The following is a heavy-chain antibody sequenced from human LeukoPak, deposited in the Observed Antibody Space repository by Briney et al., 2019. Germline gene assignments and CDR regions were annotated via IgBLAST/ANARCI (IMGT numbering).Heavy chain of an antibody. CDR1: GFTFSSYE. Sequence: GGSLRLSCAASGFTFSSYEMNWVRQAPGKGLEWVSYISSSGSTIYYADSVKGRFTISRDNAKNSLYLQMNSLRAEDTAVYYCARKSAYYYDSSGPRPFDYWGQGTLVTVSS. CDR2: ISSSGSTI. CDR3: ARKSAYYYDSSGPRPFDY. J-gene: IGHJ4*02. V-gene: IGHV3-48*03. D-gene: IGHD3-22*01.